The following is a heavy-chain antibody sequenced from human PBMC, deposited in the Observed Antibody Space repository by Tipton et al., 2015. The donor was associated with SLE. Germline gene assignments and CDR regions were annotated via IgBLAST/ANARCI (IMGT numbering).Heavy chain of an antibody. J-gene: IGHJ4*02. CDR3: ARRWYNSGWKHFDY. D-gene: IGHD6-19*01. V-gene: IGHV5-51*03. CDR2: IFPGDSDT. CDR1: GYSFTSYW. Sequence: QLVQSGAEVKKPGDSLKISCQGSGYSFTSYWIGWARQMPGKGLEWMGIIFPGDSDTKYSPSFQGQVTISVDKSTSTAYLQWGSLKASDTAVYYCARRWYNSGWKHFDYWGQGTLVTVSS.